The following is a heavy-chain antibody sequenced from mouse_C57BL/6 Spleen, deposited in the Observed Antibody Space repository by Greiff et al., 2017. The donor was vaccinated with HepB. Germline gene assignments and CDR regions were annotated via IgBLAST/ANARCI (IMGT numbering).Heavy chain of an antibody. Sequence: QVQLQQPGAELVRPGTSVKLSCKASGYTFTSYWMHWVKQRPGQGLEWIGVIDPSDSYTNYNQKFKGKATLTVDTSSSTAYMQLSSLTSEDSAVYYCARRGVTERYFDVWGTGTTVTVSS. CDR2: IDPSDSYT. CDR3: ARRGVTERYFDV. V-gene: IGHV1-59*01. J-gene: IGHJ1*03. CDR1: GYTFTSYW. D-gene: IGHD2-2*01.